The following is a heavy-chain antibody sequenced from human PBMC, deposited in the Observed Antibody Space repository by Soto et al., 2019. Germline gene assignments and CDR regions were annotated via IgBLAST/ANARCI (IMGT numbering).Heavy chain of an antibody. CDR3: ARNYYGSGSYYYY. CDR1: GFTVSSNY. CDR2: IYSGGST. D-gene: IGHD3-10*01. V-gene: IGHV3-53*04. J-gene: IGHJ4*02. Sequence: EVQLVESGGGLVQPGGSLRLSCAASGFTVSSNYMSWVRQAPGKGLEWVSVIYSGGSTYYADSVKGRFTISRHNSKNTLYLQMNSLRAEDTAXYYCARNYYGSGSYYYYWGQGTLVTVSS.